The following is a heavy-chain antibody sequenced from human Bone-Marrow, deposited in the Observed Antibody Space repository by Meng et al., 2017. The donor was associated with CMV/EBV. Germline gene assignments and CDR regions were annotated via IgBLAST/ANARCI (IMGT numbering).Heavy chain of an antibody. D-gene: IGHD3-10*01. J-gene: IGHJ6*01. Sequence: GESLKISCAASGFTFSSYGMHWVRQAPGKGLEWVAFIRYDGSNKYYADSVKGRFTISRDNSKNTLYLQMNSLRAEDTAVYYCAKDPTELLWFGFYGMDFWGQGTTVTVSS. V-gene: IGHV3-30*02. CDR1: GFTFSSYG. CDR2: IRYDGSNK. CDR3: AKDPTELLWFGFYGMDF.